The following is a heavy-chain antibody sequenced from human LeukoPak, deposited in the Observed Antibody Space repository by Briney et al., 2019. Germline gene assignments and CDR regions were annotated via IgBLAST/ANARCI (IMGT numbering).Heavy chain of an antibody. CDR3: ARGARVVTAIYYYYYYMDV. CDR2: INHSGST. CDR1: GGSFSGYY. Sequence: SETLSLTCAVYGGSFSGYYWSWIRQPPGKGLEWIGEINHSGSTNYNPSLKSRVTISVDTSKNQFSLKLSSVTAADTAVYYCARGARVVTAIYYYYYYMDVWGKGTTVTVSS. D-gene: IGHD2-21*02. V-gene: IGHV4-34*01. J-gene: IGHJ6*03.